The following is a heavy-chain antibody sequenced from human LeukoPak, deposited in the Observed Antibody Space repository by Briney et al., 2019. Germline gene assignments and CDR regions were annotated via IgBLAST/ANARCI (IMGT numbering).Heavy chain of an antibody. J-gene: IGHJ3*02. Sequence: ASVKVSCKASGYIFTNYAMNWVRQAPGLGLEWMGRINTNAGNPTYAQGFTGGFVFYLDTSVSTAYLQISSLKADDTAVYYCARQHYHHYRDYDSSGSDDAFDIWGQGTMVTVSS. CDR3: ARQHYHHYRDYDSSGSDDAFDI. CDR1: GYIFTNYA. CDR2: INTNAGNP. V-gene: IGHV7-4-1*02. D-gene: IGHD3-22*01.